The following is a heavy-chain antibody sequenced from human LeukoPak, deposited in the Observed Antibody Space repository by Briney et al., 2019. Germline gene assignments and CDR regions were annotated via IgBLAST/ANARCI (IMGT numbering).Heavy chain of an antibody. CDR3: ARSYSSWYSYFDY. CDR1: GGSISSYY. Sequence: SETLPLTCTVSGGSISSYYWSWIRQPPGKGLEWIGYIYYSGSTNYNPSLKSRVTISVDTSKNQFSLKLSSVTAADTAVYYCARSYSSWYSYFDYWGQGTLVTVSS. V-gene: IGHV4-59*01. CDR2: IYYSGST. D-gene: IGHD6-13*01. J-gene: IGHJ4*02.